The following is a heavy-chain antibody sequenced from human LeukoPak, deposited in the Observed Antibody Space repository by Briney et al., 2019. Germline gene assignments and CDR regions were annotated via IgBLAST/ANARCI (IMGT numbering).Heavy chain of an antibody. CDR3: AREDSSGYYSLDY. D-gene: IGHD3-22*01. CDR2: INAGNGNT. CDR1: GYTFTSYA. Sequence: ASVKVSCKASGYTFTSYAMHWVRQAPGQRLEWMGWINAGNGNTKCSQKFQGRVTITRDTSASTAYMELSSLRSEDTAVYYCAREDSSGYYSLDYWGQGTLVTVSS. J-gene: IGHJ4*02. V-gene: IGHV1-3*01.